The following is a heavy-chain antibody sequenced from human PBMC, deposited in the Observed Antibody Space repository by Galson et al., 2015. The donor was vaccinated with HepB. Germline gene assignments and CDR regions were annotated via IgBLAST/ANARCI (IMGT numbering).Heavy chain of an antibody. CDR2: ISGSGGST. J-gene: IGHJ6*03. D-gene: IGHD1-26*01. CDR3: AKGGLDRGREGYYYYYYMDV. Sequence: SLRLSCAASGFTFSSYAMSWVRQAPGKGLEWVSAISGSGGSTYYADSVKGRFTISRDNSKNTLYLQMNSLRAEDTAVYYCAKGGLDRGREGYYYYYYMDVWGKGTTVTVSS. CDR1: GFTFSSYA. V-gene: IGHV3-23*01.